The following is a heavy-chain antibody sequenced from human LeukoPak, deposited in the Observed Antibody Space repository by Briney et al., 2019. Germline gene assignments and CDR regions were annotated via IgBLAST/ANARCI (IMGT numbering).Heavy chain of an antibody. CDR3: ARGYSSGWYRGNWFDP. J-gene: IGHJ5*02. D-gene: IGHD6-19*01. CDR2: MNHSGST. V-gene: IGHV4-34*01. CDR1: GGSFSGYY. Sequence: SETLSLTCAVYGGSFSGYYWSWIRQPPGKGLEWIGEMNHSGSTNYNPSLKSRVTISVDTSKNQFSLKLSSVTAADTAVYYCARGYSSGWYRGNWFDPWGQGTLVTVSS.